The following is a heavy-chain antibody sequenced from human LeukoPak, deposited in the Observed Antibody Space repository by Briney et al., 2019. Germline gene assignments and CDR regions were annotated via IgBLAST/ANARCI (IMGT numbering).Heavy chain of an antibody. CDR1: GFTFSSYW. CDR2: IKQDGSEK. V-gene: IGHV3-7*01. Sequence: GGSLRLSCAASGFTFSSYWMSCVRQAPGKGLEWVANIKQDGSEKYYVDSVKGRFTISRDNAKNSLYLQMNSLRAEDTAVYYCARVMYSSGWSFDYWGQGTLVTVSS. J-gene: IGHJ4*02. D-gene: IGHD6-19*01. CDR3: ARVMYSSGWSFDY.